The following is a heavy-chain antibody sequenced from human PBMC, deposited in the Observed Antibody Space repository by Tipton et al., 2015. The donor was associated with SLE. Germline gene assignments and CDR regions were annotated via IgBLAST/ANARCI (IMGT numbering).Heavy chain of an antibody. Sequence: SLRLSCAASGFTFSSYSMNWVRQAPGKGLEWVSGISGSGGSTYYADSVKGRFTISRDNSKNTLYLQMNSLRAEDTAVYYCAKEVRRIKAVAGTGDFDYWGQGTLVTVSS. CDR1: GFTFSSYS. V-gene: IGHV3-23*01. CDR2: ISGSGGST. D-gene: IGHD6-19*01. CDR3: AKEVRRIKAVAGTGDFDY. J-gene: IGHJ4*02.